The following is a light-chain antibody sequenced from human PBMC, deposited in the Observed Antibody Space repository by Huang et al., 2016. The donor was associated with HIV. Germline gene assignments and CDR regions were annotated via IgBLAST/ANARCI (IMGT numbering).Light chain of an antibody. V-gene: IGKV1-39*01. J-gene: IGKJ4*01. Sequence: IQMTQSPSSLSTSVGDRFTITCRASQSIGSYLNWYQQIPGKSPKLRIYATSSLQSWVPSRFSGRGSGIEFTLTISSLQPEDFATYFCQQTNSAPLTFGGGTKVEIK. CDR3: QQTNSAPLT. CDR1: QSIGSY. CDR2: ATS.